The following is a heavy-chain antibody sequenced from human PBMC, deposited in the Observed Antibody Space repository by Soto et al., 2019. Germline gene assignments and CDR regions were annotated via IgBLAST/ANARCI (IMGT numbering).Heavy chain of an antibody. J-gene: IGHJ4*02. CDR1: GFSLSGGGVR. CDR2: IYWNDDK. V-gene: IGHV2-5*01. D-gene: IGHD3-3*01. Sequence: SGPTLVNPTQTLTLTCTFSGFSLSGGGVRVGWIRQPPGKALEWLALIYWNDDKPYRPSLKSSLTISKDTSKNQVVLTMTNVDPVDTATYYCAQRVDFSSAYDYWGQGTLVTVSS. CDR3: AQRVDFSSAYDY.